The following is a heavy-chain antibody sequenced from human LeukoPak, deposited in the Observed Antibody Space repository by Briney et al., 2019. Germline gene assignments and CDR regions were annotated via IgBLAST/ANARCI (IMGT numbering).Heavy chain of an antibody. CDR3: ARVGGYCSGGDCY. J-gene: IGHJ4*02. Sequence: GGSLRPSCAASGFTFSSYEMNWVRQAPGKGLEWVSYVSSSGSTIYYADSVKGRFTISRDNAKNSLYLQMNSLRAEDTAVYYCARVGGYCSGGDCYWGQGTLVTVSS. CDR1: GFTFSSYE. D-gene: IGHD2-15*01. V-gene: IGHV3-48*03. CDR2: VSSSGSTI.